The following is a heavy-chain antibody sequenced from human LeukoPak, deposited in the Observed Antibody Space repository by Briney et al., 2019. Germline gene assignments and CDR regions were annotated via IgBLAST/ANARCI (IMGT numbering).Heavy chain of an antibody. Sequence: SETLSLTCTVSGFSVTTDSYCWGWIRQPPGKGLEWIGYDYCGGNTNYDPSLKRRVTISVDTSKNQFSLTQTSVTAADTAVYFCARDHFGSLDSWGQGILVTVPS. CDR3: ARDHFGSLDS. CDR1: GFSVTTDSYC. V-gene: IGHV4-61*01. CDR2: DYCGGNT. D-gene: IGHD3-10*01. J-gene: IGHJ4*02.